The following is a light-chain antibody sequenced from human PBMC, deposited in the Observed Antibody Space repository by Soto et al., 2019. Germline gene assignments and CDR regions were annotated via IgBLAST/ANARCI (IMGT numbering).Light chain of an antibody. CDR3: SLYTSISTVI. CDR2: EVS. Sequence: QSALTQPPSVSGSPGQSVTISCTGPSSDVGHYTRVSWYQQPPGTAPKLLIYEVSNRPSGVPDRFSGSESGNTASLTISGLRAEDEADYYCSLYTSISTVIFGGGTKLTVL. J-gene: IGLJ2*01. V-gene: IGLV2-18*01. CDR1: SSDVGHYTR.